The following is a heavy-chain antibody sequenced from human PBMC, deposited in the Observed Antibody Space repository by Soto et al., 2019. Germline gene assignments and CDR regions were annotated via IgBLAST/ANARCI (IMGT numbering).Heavy chain of an antibody. Sequence: SVKVSCKSSVYTFTRYGISLVRQAPGQGLEWIGWISAYNGNTNYAQKLQGRVTMTTDTSTSTAYMELRSLRSDETAVYYCAREYYDFSRGYYTRSGGRGMDVWGQGTTVTVSS. CDR3: AREYYDFSRGYYTRSGGRGMDV. CDR1: VYTFTRYG. J-gene: IGHJ6*02. D-gene: IGHD3-3*01. CDR2: ISAYNGNT. V-gene: IGHV1-18*01.